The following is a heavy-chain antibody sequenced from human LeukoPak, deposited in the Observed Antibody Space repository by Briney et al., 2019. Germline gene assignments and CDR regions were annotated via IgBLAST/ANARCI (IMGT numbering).Heavy chain of an antibody. D-gene: IGHD3-3*01. CDR1: GFTFSSYA. Sequence: GGSLRLSCAASGFTFSSYAMSWVRQARGKGLEWVSAISGSGGSTYYADSVKGRFTISRDNSKNTLYLQMNSLRAEDTAVYYCAKDEVYDFWSGYRDAFDIWGQGTMVTVSS. V-gene: IGHV3-23*01. J-gene: IGHJ3*02. CDR3: AKDEVYDFWSGYRDAFDI. CDR2: ISGSGGST.